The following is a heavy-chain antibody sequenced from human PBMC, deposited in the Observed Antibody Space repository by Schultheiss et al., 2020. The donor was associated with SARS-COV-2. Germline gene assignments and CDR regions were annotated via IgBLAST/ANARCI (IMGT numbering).Heavy chain of an antibody. J-gene: IGHJ5*02. V-gene: IGHV3-48*03. D-gene: IGHD3-3*01. CDR3: ARDGGITIFGVEAWFDP. CDR1: GFTFSSYE. CDR2: ISSSGSTI. Sequence: GGSLRLSCAASGFTFSSYEMNWVRQAPGKGLEWVSYISSSGSTIYYADSVKGRFTISRDNAKNSLYLQMNSLRDEDTAVYYCARDGGITIFGVEAWFDPWGQGTLVTVSS.